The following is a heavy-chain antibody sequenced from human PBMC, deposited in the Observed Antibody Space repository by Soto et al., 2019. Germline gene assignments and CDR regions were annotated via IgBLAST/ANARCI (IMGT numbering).Heavy chain of an antibody. Sequence: SSETLSLTCAVYWGYFSDYFWSWIRQPPGKGLEWIGEINHSGSTNYNPSLKSRVTISVDTSKNQFSLKLSSVTAADTAVYYCASSGSSWFRYYYDMDVWGKGTTVTVSS. J-gene: IGHJ6*03. D-gene: IGHD6-13*01. CDR3: ASSGSSWFRYYYDMDV. CDR2: INHSGST. V-gene: IGHV4-34*01. CDR1: WGYFSDYF.